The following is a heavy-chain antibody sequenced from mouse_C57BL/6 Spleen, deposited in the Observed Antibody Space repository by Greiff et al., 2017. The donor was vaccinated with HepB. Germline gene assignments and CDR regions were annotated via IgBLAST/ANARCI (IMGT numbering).Heavy chain of an antibody. CDR3: ARAAGYNYYAMDY. CDR1: GFTFSDYY. V-gene: IGHV5-16*01. CDR2: INYDGSST. J-gene: IGHJ4*01. Sequence: EVMLVESEGGLVQPGRSMKLSCTASGFTFSDYYMAWVRQVPEKGLEWVANINYDGSSTYYLDSLKSRFIISRDNAKNILYLQMSSLKSEDTATYYCARAAGYNYYAMDYWGQGTSVTVSS. D-gene: IGHD2-2*01.